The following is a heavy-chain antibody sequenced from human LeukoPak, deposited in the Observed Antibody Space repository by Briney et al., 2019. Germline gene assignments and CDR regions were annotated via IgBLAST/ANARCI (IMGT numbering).Heavy chain of an antibody. D-gene: IGHD2-8*01. CDR1: GYSFASSW. CDR3: ARHGHCTNGVCYSNYYYHMDV. V-gene: IGHV5-51*01. Sequence: GESLKISCKGSGYSFASSWIGWVRQMPGKGLECMGIIYTDDSDTRYSPSFEGQITISVDKSISTAYLQWSSLKASDTAVYYCARHGHCTNGVCYSNYYYHMDVWGKGTTVTVS. J-gene: IGHJ6*03. CDR2: IYTDDSDT.